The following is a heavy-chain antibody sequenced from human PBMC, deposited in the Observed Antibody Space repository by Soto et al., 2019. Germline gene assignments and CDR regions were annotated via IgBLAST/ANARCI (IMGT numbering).Heavy chain of an antibody. CDR1: GYTFTNYA. Sequence: QVHLVQSGAEVKKAGASVKVSGKASGYTFTNYALHGVRQAPGKRLEGMGWINIGDGYTKYAQYFQGRVTIIGDTSAGTAYMELSSLRSEDTAVYYCARDIEYSRSPVRPDYWGQGTLVTVSS. D-gene: IGHD6-6*01. J-gene: IGHJ4*02. CDR3: ARDIEYSRSPVRPDY. V-gene: IGHV1-3*04. CDR2: INIGDGYT.